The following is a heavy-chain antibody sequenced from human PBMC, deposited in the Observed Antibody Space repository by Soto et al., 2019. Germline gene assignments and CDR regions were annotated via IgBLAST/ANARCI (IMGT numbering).Heavy chain of an antibody. Sequence: PGGSLRLSCAASGFTFSNYNMIWVRQAPGKGLEWVSYITNTSDPIYYADSVKGRFTISRDNAKNSLYLQMNSLTDEDTAVYSCARAHRSLYYDSSGYYYYFDYWGQGTLVTDSS. CDR3: ARAHRSLYYDSSGYYYYFDY. D-gene: IGHD3-22*01. CDR2: ITNTSDPI. J-gene: IGHJ4*02. V-gene: IGHV3-48*02. CDR1: GFTFSNYN.